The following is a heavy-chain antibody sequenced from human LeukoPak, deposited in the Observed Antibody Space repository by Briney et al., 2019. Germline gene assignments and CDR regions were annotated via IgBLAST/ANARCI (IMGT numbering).Heavy chain of an antibody. V-gene: IGHV5-51*01. CDR2: IYPGDSNT. Sequence: GESLKISCKGSGYSFTSYWIGWVRQMPGKGLEWMGIIYPGDSNTRYSPSFQGQVTISADKSISTAYLQWSSLKASDTAVCYCARGINSNWPKFDYWGQGTLVTVSS. CDR3: ARGINSNWPKFDY. CDR1: GYSFTSYW. D-gene: IGHD4-11*01. J-gene: IGHJ4*02.